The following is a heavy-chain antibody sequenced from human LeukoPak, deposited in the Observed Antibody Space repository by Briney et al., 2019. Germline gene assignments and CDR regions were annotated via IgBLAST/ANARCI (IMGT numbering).Heavy chain of an antibody. V-gene: IGHV3-23*01. J-gene: IGHJ6*03. D-gene: IGHD2-2*01. Sequence: GGSLRLSCAASGFTFNSYAMTWVRQARGEGLEWASSISGNGRSTYYTDSVKGRFTISRDNSKNALYLQMNSLRAEDTAAYYCAKDLRVIVVTYYMDVWGKGTTVTVSS. CDR3: AKDLRVIVVTYYMDV. CDR1: GFTFNSYA. CDR2: ISGNGRST.